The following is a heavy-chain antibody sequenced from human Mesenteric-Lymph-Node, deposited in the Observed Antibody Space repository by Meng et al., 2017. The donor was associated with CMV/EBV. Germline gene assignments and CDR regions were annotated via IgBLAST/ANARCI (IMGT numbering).Heavy chain of an antibody. CDR1: GGTFSSYA. J-gene: IGHJ6*02. V-gene: IGHV1-18*01. D-gene: IGHD2-2*02. Sequence: ASVKVSCKASGGTFSSYAISWVRQAPGQGLEWMGWISAYNGNTNYAQKLQGRVTMTTDTSTSTAYMELRSLRSDDTAVYYCARDAGGVVVPAAIRGEWYYYYGMDVWGQGTTVTVSS. CDR3: ARDAGGVVVPAAIRGEWYYYYGMDV. CDR2: ISAYNGNT.